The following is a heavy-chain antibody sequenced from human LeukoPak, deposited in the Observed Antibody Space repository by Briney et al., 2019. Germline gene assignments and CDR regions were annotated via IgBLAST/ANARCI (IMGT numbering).Heavy chain of an antibody. CDR2: ISAYNGNT. D-gene: IGHD3-22*01. V-gene: IGHV1-18*01. CDR3: ARDHYYHRNSPFDY. J-gene: IGHJ4*02. Sequence: RASVKVSCKASGYTFTSYGISWVRQAPGQGLEWMGWISAYNGNTNYAQKLQGRVTMTTDTSTSTAYMELRSLRSDDTAVYYCARDHYYHRNSPFDYSGQGTLVSVSS. CDR1: GYTFTSYG.